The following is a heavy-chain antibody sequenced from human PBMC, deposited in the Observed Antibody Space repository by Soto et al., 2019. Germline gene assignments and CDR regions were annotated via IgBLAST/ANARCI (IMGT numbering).Heavy chain of an antibody. J-gene: IGHJ3*02. Sequence: QVQLVQSGAEVKKPGSSVKVSCKASGGTFSSYAISWVRQAPGQGLEWVGGIIPVFGRPNYAPKFQGRVTLSADESTSPAYMELRTLRSEGTAVYYWAIPIQEYDDALAFAIWCQGTMVTVSS. CDR1: GGTFSSYA. CDR2: IIPVFGRP. D-gene: IGHD3-16*01. V-gene: IGHV1-69*01. CDR3: AIPIQEYDDALAFAI.